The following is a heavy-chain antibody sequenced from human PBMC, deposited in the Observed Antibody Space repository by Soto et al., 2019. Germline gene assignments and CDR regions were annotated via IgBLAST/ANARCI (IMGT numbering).Heavy chain of an antibody. CDR2: ISYDGSNK. D-gene: IGHD5-18*01. Sequence: QVQLVESGGGVVQPGRSLRLSCAASGFTFSSYGMHWVRQAPGKGLEWVAVISYDGSNKYYADSVKGRFTISRDNSKNTLYLQMNSLRAEDTAVYYCAKDRSAIAHDAFDIWGQGRMVTVTS. J-gene: IGHJ3*02. CDR3: AKDRSAIAHDAFDI. V-gene: IGHV3-30*18. CDR1: GFTFSSYG.